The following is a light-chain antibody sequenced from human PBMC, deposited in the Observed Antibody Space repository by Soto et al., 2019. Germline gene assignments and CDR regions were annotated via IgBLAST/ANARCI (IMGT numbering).Light chain of an antibody. CDR2: DVS. CDR1: SSDVGGYNY. J-gene: IGLJ2*01. V-gene: IGLV2-14*01. CDR3: SSYTSSNTEAV. Sequence: QSVLTQPASVSGSPGQSITISCTGTSSDVGGYNYVSWYQQHPGKAPKLMIYDVSNRPSGVSNRFSGSKSGNTASLTISGLQAEDEADYYCSSYTSSNTEAVFGGGTKLTVL.